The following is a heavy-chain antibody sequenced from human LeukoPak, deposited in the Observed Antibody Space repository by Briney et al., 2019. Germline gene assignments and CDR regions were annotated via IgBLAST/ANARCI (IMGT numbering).Heavy chain of an antibody. D-gene: IGHD5-18*01. J-gene: IGHJ2*01. CDR2: LSDDGSNT. CDR1: GFTLSSFG. Sequence: GGSLRLSCTASGFTLSSFGMHWVRQAPGKELEWVAVLSDDGSNTYYADSVKGRFTVSRDNSKNTLYLQLNSLRTEDTAVYYCAKDADTATIIYWYFDLWGRGTLVTVSS. V-gene: IGHV3-30*18. CDR3: AKDADTATIIYWYFDL.